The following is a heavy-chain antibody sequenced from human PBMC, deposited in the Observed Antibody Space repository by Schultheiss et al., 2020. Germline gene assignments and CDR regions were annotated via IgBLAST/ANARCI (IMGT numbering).Heavy chain of an antibody. Sequence: SQTLSLTCTVSGGSISSYYWSWIRQPPGKGLEWIGYIYYSGSTNYNPSLKSRVTISVDTSKNQFSLKLSSVTAADTAVYYCASTYYYDSSFDYWGQGTLVTVFS. CDR1: GGSISSYY. D-gene: IGHD3-22*01. J-gene: IGHJ4*02. CDR3: ASTYYYDSSFDY. CDR2: IYYSGST. V-gene: IGHV4-59*08.